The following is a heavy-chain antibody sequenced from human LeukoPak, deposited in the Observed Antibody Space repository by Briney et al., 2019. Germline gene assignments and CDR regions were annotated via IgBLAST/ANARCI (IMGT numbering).Heavy chain of an antibody. CDR1: GGTFSSYA. CDR3: AREKNDAYYYYMDV. Sequence: SSVKVSCKASGGTFSSYAISWVRQAPGQGLEWMGRIIPISGTANYAQKFQGRVTITTDESTSSAYMELSSLRCEDAAVYYCAREKNDAYYYYMDVWGIGTTVTVSS. J-gene: IGHJ6*03. V-gene: IGHV1-69*05. CDR2: IIPISGTA. D-gene: IGHD1-1*01.